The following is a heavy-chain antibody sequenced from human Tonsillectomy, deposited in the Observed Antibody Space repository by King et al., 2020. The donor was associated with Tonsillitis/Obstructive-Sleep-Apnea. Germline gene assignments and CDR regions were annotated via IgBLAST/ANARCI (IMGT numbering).Heavy chain of an antibody. CDR2: FSVSGVSP. Sequence: VQLVESGGGLVQPGGSLRLSCAASGFTFSSYAMSWVRQAPGKGLEWVSAFSVSGVSPYSADPVKGRFTISRDNSKNTLYLQMNSLRAEDTAVYYCAKVTPSGYPTQLLAARPGVFAFDIWGQGTMVTVSS. D-gene: IGHD6-6*01. CDR1: GFTFSSYA. V-gene: IGHV3-23*04. CDR3: AKVTPSGYPTQLLAARPGVFAFDI. J-gene: IGHJ3*02.